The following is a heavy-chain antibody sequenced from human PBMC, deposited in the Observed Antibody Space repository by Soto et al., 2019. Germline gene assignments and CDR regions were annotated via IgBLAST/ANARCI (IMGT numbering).Heavy chain of an antibody. CDR1: GGTFSSYA. V-gene: IGHV1-69*13. D-gene: IGHD3-22*01. J-gene: IGHJ4*02. CDR3: ARRGDYFGNSAFYYYFDH. Sequence: SVKVSCKASGGTFSSYAISWVRQAPGQGLEWMRGIIPIFGTANYAQKFQGRVTITADESTSTAYMELSSLRSEDTAVYFCARRGDYFGNSAFYYYFDHWGQGTLVTVSS. CDR2: IIPIFGTA.